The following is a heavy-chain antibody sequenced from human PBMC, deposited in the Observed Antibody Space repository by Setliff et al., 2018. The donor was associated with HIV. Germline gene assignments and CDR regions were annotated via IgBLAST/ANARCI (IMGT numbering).Heavy chain of an antibody. D-gene: IGHD1-26*01. Sequence: SETLSLTCAVYGGSFSGDHWNWIRQFPGKGPEWIGEINHTGNTQYNPSLKSRVTMSEETSKNQFSLKLKSVTAADTAIYFCARGKGGLVGPAEFDYWGPGTLVTVSS. V-gene: IGHV4-34*01. J-gene: IGHJ4*02. CDR2: INHTGNT. CDR1: GGSFSGDH. CDR3: ARGKGGLVGPAEFDY.